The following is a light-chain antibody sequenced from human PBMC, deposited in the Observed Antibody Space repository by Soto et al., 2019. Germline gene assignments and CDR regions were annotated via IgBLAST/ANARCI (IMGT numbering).Light chain of an antibody. CDR1: SNDVGSYNL. Sequence: QSALTQPASVSGSPGQSITISCTGTSNDVGSYNLVSWYQQHPGKAPKVMIYEGTKRPSGVSNRFSGSKAGNTASLTISGLQAEDEADYYCCAYAGSNTHVVVGGGTKLTVL. CDR2: EGT. J-gene: IGLJ2*01. CDR3: CAYAGSNTHVV. V-gene: IGLV2-23*01.